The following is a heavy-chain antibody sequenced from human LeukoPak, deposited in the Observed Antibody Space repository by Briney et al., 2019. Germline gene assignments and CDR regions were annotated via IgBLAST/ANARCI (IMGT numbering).Heavy chain of an antibody. J-gene: IGHJ4*02. CDR3: ARDSHDSSGYYYDY. D-gene: IGHD3-22*01. V-gene: IGHV3-48*01. Sequence: QTGGSLRLSCAASGFTFSSYSMNWVRQAPGKGLEWVSYISSSSSTIYYADSVKGRFTISRDNAKNSLYLQMNSLRAEDTAVYYCARDSHDSSGYYYDYWGQGTLVTVSS. CDR2: ISSSSSTI. CDR1: GFTFSSYS.